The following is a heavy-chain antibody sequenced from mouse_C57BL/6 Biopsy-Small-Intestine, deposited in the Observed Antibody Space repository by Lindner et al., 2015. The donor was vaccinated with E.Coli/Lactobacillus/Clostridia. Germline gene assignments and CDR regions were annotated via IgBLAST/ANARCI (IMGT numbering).Heavy chain of an antibody. V-gene: IGHV1-63*01. CDR3: ARTRYFDY. Sequence: VQLQESGAELVRPGTSVKMSCKASGYTFTNYWIGWAKQRPGHGLEWIGDIYPGGGYTNYNEKFKGKATLTADKSSSTAYMQFSSLTSEDSAIYYCARTRYFDYWGQGTTLTVSS. CDR2: IYPGGGYT. J-gene: IGHJ2*01. CDR1: GYTFTNYW.